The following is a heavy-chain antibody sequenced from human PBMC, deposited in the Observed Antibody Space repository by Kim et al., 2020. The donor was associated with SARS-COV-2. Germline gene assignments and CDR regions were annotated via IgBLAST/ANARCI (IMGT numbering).Heavy chain of an antibody. J-gene: IGHJ4*02. Sequence: GGSLRLSCAASGFTFSSYGMHWVRQAPGKGLEWVAVISYDGSNKYYADSVKGRFTISRDNSKNTLYLQMNSLRAEDTAVYYCAKEGLRFGEFWFDYWCQG. CDR3: AKEGLRFGEFWFDY. V-gene: IGHV3-30*18. CDR2: ISYDGSNK. D-gene: IGHD3-10*01. CDR1: GFTFSSYG.